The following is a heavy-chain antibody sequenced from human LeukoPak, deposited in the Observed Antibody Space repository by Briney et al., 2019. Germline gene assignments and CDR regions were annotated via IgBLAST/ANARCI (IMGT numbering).Heavy chain of an antibody. V-gene: IGHV1-18*04. CDR3: ARDTSRHSSGWSYFDY. CDR2: ISAYNGNT. J-gene: IGHJ4*02. D-gene: IGHD6-19*01. CDR1: GYTFTSYG. Sequence: GASVKVSCKASGYTFTSYGISWVRQAPGQGLEWMGWISAYNGNTNYAQKLQGRVTMTTDTSTSTAYMELRSLRSDDTAVYYCARDTSRHSSGWSYFDYWGQGTLVTVSS.